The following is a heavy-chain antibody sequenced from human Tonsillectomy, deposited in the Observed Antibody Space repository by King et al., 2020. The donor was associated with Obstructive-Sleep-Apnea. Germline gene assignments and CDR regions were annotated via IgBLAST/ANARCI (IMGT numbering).Heavy chain of an antibody. CDR2: IKQDGSER. V-gene: IGHV3-7*01. J-gene: IGHJ4*02. CDR3: ARNFGGDSGN. CDR1: GFTFSNSW. D-gene: IGHD4-23*01. Sequence: QLVQSGGGLVQPGGSLRLSCAASGFTFSNSWMSWVRQAPGKGLEWVANIKQDGSERYYVDPVKGRFTISRDNAKNSLYLQMNSLRAEDTAVYYCARNFGGDSGNWGQGTLVTVSS.